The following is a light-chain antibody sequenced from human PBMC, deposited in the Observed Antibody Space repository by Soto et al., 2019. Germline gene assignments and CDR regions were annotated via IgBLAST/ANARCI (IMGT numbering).Light chain of an antibody. CDR1: SSDIGRYNY. Sequence: QSALSQPASVSGSPGQSITISCTGTSSDIGRYNYVSWYQQHPGMAPQLLIYEVSDRPSGVSTRFSGSKSGNTASLTISGLQAEDEADYFCTSYTTTSAVIFGGGTKLTVL. CDR2: EVS. J-gene: IGLJ2*01. V-gene: IGLV2-14*01. CDR3: TSYTTTSAVI.